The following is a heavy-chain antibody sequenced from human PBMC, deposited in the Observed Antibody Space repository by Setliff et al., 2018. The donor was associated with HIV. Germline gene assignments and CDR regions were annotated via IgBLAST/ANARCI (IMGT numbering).Heavy chain of an antibody. CDR3: AREDVVGGGASSGYHRGIDAFDI. D-gene: IGHD3-22*01. Sequence: GASVKVSCKASGYTFTAYGFNWVRQAPGQGLEWMGWISAYNGNTQYAQRFQGRVTMTTDTSTNTAYMELRSLRSDDTAVYYCAREDVVGGGASSGYHRGIDAFDIWGQGTMVTVSS. J-gene: IGHJ3*02. CDR1: GYTFTAYG. V-gene: IGHV1-18*01. CDR2: ISAYNGNT.